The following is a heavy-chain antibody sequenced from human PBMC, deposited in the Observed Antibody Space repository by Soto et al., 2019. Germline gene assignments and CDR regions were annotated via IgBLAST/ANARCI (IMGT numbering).Heavy chain of an antibody. Sequence: GGSLRLSCAASGFTFSSYSMNWVRQAPGKGLEWVSSISSSSSYIYYADSVKGRFTISRDNAKNSLYLQMNSLRAEDTAVYYCARDPYYDILTGYYAGAFDIWGQGTMVTVSS. D-gene: IGHD3-9*01. CDR2: ISSSSSYI. V-gene: IGHV3-21*01. J-gene: IGHJ3*02. CDR1: GFTFSSYS. CDR3: ARDPYYDILTGYYAGAFDI.